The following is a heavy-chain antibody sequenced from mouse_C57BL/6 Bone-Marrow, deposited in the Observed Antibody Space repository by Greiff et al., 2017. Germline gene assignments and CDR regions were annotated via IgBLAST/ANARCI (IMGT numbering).Heavy chain of an antibody. Sequence: QVQLQQPGAVLVMPGASVKLSCKASGYTFTSYWMHWVKQRPGQGLEWIGEIDPSDSYTNYNQKFKGKSTLTVANSSSTAYMQLSSLTSEDSAVYYCARPHDYDRAYAMDYWGQGTSGTVSS. J-gene: IGHJ4*01. CDR3: ARPHDYDRAYAMDY. V-gene: IGHV1-69*01. CDR2: IDPSDSYT. CDR1: GYTFTSYW. D-gene: IGHD2-4*01.